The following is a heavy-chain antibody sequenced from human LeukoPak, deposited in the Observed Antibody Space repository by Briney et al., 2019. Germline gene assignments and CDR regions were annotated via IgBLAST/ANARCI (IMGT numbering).Heavy chain of an antibody. CDR2: IWSDGSNK. CDR1: GFTFSNYG. D-gene: IGHD2/OR15-2a*01. CDR3: ARALFAGAFFGMDV. V-gene: IGHV3-33*01. J-gene: IGHJ6*02. Sequence: GGSLRLSCAASGFTFSNYGIHWVRQAPGKGLEWVAIIWSDGSNKYYVDSVKGRFTISRDNSKSMVYLQMNSLRAEDTAVYYCARALFAGAFFGMDVWGQGTTVTVSS.